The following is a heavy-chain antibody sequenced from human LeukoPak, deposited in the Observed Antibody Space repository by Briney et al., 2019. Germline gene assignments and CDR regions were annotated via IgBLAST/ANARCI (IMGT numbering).Heavy chain of an antibody. J-gene: IGHJ3*02. CDR2: ISWNRGTI. D-gene: IGHD1-26*01. Sequence: PGGSLRLSCVASGFSFDDYAMHWVRQAPGKGLEWVSGISWNRGTIGYADSVKGRFTISRDNSKNTLYLQMNSLRAEDTAVYYCAKVGDIWGQGTMVTVSS. CDR3: AKVGDI. CDR1: GFSFDDYA. V-gene: IGHV3-9*01.